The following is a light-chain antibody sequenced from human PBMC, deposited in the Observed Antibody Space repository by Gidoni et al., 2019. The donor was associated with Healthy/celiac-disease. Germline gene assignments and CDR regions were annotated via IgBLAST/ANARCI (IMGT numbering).Light chain of an antibody. CDR1: QSIGTW. CDR3: QQYNSNSALT. V-gene: IGKV1-5*03. Sequence: DIQMTQSPSTLSASVGDRVTITCRAGQSIGTWLAWYQQKPGKAPKLLIYKASTLESRVPSRFSGSGSGTEFTITISSLQPDDFATYYCQQYNSNSALTFGGGTKVEIK. CDR2: KAS. J-gene: IGKJ4*01.